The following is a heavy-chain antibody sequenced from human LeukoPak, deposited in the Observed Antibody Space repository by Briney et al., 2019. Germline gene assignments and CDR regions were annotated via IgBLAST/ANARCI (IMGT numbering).Heavy chain of an antibody. D-gene: IGHD2-15*01. J-gene: IGHJ3*02. Sequence: SETLSLTCTVSGGSISSSSYFWCWIRQPPGKGLEWIGNIYYSGSNHYNPSLKSRVTMSTDTSKNQFSLKLSSVTAADTAVYYCARPNCSGGSCYSLGAFDIWGQGTMVTVSS. CDR3: ARPNCSGGSCYSLGAFDI. V-gene: IGHV4-39*01. CDR2: IYYSGSN. CDR1: GGSISSSSYF.